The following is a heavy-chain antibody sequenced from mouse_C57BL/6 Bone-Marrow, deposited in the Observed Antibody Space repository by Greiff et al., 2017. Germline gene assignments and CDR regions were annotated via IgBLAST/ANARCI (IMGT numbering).Heavy chain of an antibody. V-gene: IGHV1-4*01. Sequence: QVQLKESGAELARPGASVKMSCKASGYTFTSYTMRWVKQRPGQGLEWIGYINPSSGYTKYNQKFKDKATLTADKSSSTAYMQLSSLTSEDSAVYYCARENFDYWGQGTTLTVSS. CDR3: ARENFDY. J-gene: IGHJ2*01. CDR2: INPSSGYT. CDR1: GYTFTSYT.